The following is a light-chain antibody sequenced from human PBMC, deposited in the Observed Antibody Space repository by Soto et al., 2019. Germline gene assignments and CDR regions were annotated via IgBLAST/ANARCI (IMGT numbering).Light chain of an antibody. Sequence: EIVFTHSPVTLSLSPGERATLSCRARQSVGSTYLAWYQQKPGQAPRLLIYGTSSRATGIPDRFSGSGSGTDFTLTISRLEPEDFAVYYCQQYGETPWTFGQGTKVDIK. J-gene: IGKJ1*01. CDR1: QSVGSTY. CDR2: GTS. CDR3: QQYGETPWT. V-gene: IGKV3-20*01.